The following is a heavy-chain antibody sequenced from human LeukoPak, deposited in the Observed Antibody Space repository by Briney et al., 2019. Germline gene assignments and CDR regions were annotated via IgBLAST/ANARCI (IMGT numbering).Heavy chain of an antibody. CDR3: ARGVRIAVAGYIDY. D-gene: IGHD6-19*01. CDR2: ISYDGSNK. J-gene: IGHJ4*02. Sequence: GGSLRLSCAASGFTFSTYAMHWVRQAPGKGLEWVAAISYDGSNKNYADSVKGRFTISRDNSKNTPYLQMNSLRAEDTAVYYCARGVRIAVAGYIDYWGQGTLVTVSS. V-gene: IGHV3-30*04. CDR1: GFTFSTYA.